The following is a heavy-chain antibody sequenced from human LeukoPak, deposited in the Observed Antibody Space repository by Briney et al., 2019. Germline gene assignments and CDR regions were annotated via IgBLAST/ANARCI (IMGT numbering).Heavy chain of an antibody. Sequence: GGSLRVSCAASGFTFSSYEMNWVRQALGKGLEWVSYISISGSTIYYADSVKGRFTISRDNAKNSLYLQMNSLRAEDTAVYYCARGGTYYYDSSGYPTTAFDIWGQGTMVTVSS. CDR1: GFTFSSYE. J-gene: IGHJ3*02. V-gene: IGHV3-48*03. D-gene: IGHD3-22*01. CDR3: ARGGTYYYDSSGYPTTAFDI. CDR2: ISISGSTI.